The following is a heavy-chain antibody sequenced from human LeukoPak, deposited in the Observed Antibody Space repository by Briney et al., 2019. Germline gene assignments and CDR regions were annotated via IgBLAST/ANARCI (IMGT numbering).Heavy chain of an antibody. V-gene: IGHV1-2*02. CDR2: INPNSGGT. D-gene: IGHD3-3*01. Sequence: ASVKVSCKASGYTFTGYYMHWVRQAPGQGLEWMGWINPNSGGTNYAQKFQGRVTMTRDTSISTAYMELSRLRSDDTAVYYCARERFLEWLRAFDIWGQGTIVTVSS. CDR1: GYTFTGYY. J-gene: IGHJ3*02. CDR3: ARERFLEWLRAFDI.